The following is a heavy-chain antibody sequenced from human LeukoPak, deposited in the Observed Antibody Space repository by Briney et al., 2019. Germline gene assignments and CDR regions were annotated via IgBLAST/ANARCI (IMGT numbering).Heavy chain of an antibody. CDR2: IIPILDIA. CDR3: AREQRGSGNPFVDY. Sequence: GSSVKVSCKASRGTFSSYTISWVRQAPGQGLEWMGRIIPILDIASYAQKFQGRVTITADKSPSTAYMELSSLKSEDTAVYYCAREQRGSGNPFVDYWGQGTLVTVSS. J-gene: IGHJ4*02. CDR1: RGTFSSYT. D-gene: IGHD3-16*01. V-gene: IGHV1-69*04.